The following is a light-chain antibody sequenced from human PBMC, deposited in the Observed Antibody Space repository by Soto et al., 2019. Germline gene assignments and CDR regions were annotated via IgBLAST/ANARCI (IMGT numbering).Light chain of an antibody. J-gene: IGLJ2*01. CDR1: SSDVGGFTY. CDR3: SSYAGSNNLV. CDR2: EVS. Sequence: QSALTQPPSASGSPGQSVTISCTGTSSDVGGFTYVSWYQQHPGKAPQLIIYEVSKRPSGVPDRFSGSKAGNTASLTVSGLQADDEDDYYCSSYAGSNNLVFGGGTKLTVL. V-gene: IGLV2-8*01.